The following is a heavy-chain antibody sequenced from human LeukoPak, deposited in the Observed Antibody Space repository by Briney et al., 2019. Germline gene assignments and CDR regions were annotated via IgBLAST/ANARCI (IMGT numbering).Heavy chain of an antibody. CDR2: VYYNGNT. CDR1: GVSIIGPNW. J-gene: IGHJ4*02. CDR3: ATRLDSGPY. V-gene: IGHV4/OR15-8*02. Sequence: SETLSLTCVVSGVSIIGPNWWTWVRQSPGKGLEWIGEVYYNGNTNYNPSLEGRVSISVVKSKNEFSLRLTSMTAADTAVYYCATRLDSGPYWGQGALVTVSS. D-gene: IGHD4-17*01.